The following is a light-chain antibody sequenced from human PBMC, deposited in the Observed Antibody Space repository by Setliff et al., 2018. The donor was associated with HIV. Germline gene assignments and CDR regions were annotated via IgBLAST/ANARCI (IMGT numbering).Light chain of an antibody. J-gene: IGLJ1*01. Sequence: QSVLTQPASVSGSPGHSITISCTGDSSDVGEYDYVSWYQQHPGKAPKLIIYDVTYRPSGVSNRFSGSKSGNTASLTISGLQAEDEADYYCSSHRDTNTLEVFGTGTKVTVL. CDR2: DVT. CDR1: SSDVGEYDY. V-gene: IGLV2-14*03. CDR3: SSHRDTNTLEV.